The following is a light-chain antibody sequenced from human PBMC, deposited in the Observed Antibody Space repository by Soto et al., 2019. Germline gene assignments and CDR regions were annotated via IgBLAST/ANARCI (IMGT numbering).Light chain of an antibody. V-gene: IGKV3-20*01. CDR3: QQVRS. Sequence: EIVLTQSPGTLSLSPGERATLSCRASQSVSSSYLAWYQQKPGQAPRLLIYGASSRATGIPDRFSGSGSGTDFTLTISRLEPEDVAVYYCQQVRSFGQGTKVEIK. CDR2: GAS. CDR1: QSVSSSY. J-gene: IGKJ1*01.